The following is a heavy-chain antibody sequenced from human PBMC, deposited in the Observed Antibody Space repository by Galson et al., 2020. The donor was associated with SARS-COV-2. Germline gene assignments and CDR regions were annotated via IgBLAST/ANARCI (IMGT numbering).Heavy chain of an antibody. J-gene: IGHJ4*02. V-gene: IGHV5-51*01. Sequence: HGEPLKISCTTSGYTFTNYWIAWVRKMPGKGLDWMGTIHPGDFDIRYNPSFKGQVLSTADTSLNTAYLQWTSLKASDTATYYCARSPTSTYNFYYHDSWGQGTLVTVSP. CDR1: GYTFTNYW. D-gene: IGHD1-1*01. CDR3: ARSPTSTYNFYYHDS. CDR2: IHPGDFDI.